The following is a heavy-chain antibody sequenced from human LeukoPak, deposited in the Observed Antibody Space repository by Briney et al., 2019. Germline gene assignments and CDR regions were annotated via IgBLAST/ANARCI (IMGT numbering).Heavy chain of an antibody. CDR1: GDSLNSGDYY. J-gene: IGHJ4*02. Sequence: SETLSLTCTLSGDSLNSGDYYCAWIRQPPGKGLEWMGGISSGGSAFYNPSVKSRVTISLDTSRNQFSLKLTSVTAADTAFYYCAKELTFGGSHRNYDSWGQGTLVTVSS. D-gene: IGHD1-26*01. CDR2: ISSGGSA. CDR3: AKELTFGGSHRNYDS. V-gene: IGHV4-39*07.